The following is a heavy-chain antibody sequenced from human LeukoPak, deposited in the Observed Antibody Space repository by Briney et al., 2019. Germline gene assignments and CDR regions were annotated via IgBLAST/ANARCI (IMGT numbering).Heavy chain of an antibody. CDR2: INTNTGNP. CDR1: GYSFTTYA. J-gene: IGHJ5*02. D-gene: IGHD3-22*01. Sequence: GASVKVSCKASGYSFTTYAKNWVRQAPGQGLEWMGWINTNTGNPTYAQGFTGRFVFSLDTSVSTAYLQISSLKAEDTAVYYCARELLITRTWFDPWGQGTLVTVSS. V-gene: IGHV7-4-1*02. CDR3: ARELLITRTWFDP.